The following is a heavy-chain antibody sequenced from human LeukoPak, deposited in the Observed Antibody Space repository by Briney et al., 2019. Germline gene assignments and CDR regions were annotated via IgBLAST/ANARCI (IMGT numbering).Heavy chain of an antibody. J-gene: IGHJ5*02. CDR1: GGSISSGGYY. CDR3: ARGGPFGGFDP. V-gene: IGHV4-31*03. Sequence: SETLSLTCTVSGGSISSGGYYWSWIRQHPGKGLEWIGYIYYSGSTYYNPSLKSRITINPDTSKNQFSLQLNSVTPEETAVYYCARGGPFGGFDPWGRGTLVTVSS. D-gene: IGHD3-10*01. CDR2: IYYSGST.